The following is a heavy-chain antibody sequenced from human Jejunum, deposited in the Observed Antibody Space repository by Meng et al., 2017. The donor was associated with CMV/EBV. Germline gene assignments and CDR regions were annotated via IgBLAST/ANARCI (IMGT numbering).Heavy chain of an antibody. Sequence: SCKASGYPLSAYYMHWVRQAPGQGLEWMGWINPNNGDTNYAQKFQDRVTMTRDTSINTAYMELSRLTSDDTAIYYCARDLRGSYFDYYSQGTLVTVSS. J-gene: IGHJ4*02. CDR1: GYPLSAYY. CDR3: ARDLRGSYFDY. CDR2: INPNNGDT. V-gene: IGHV1-2*02. D-gene: IGHD1-26*01.